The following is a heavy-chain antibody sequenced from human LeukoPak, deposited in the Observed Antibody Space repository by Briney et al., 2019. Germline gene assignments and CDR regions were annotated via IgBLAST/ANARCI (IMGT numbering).Heavy chain of an antibody. Sequence: PSETLSLTCAVYGGSFSGYYWSWIRQPPGKGLEWIGEINHSGSTNYNLSLKSRVTISVDTSKNQFSLKLSSVTAADTAVYYCAVSSDNTGPDAFDIWGQGTMVTVSS. CDR1: GGSFSGYY. CDR2: INHSGST. CDR3: AVSSDNTGPDAFDI. J-gene: IGHJ3*02. D-gene: IGHD3-22*01. V-gene: IGHV4-34*01.